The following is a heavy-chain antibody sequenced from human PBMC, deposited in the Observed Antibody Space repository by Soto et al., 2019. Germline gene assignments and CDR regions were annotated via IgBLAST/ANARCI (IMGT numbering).Heavy chain of an antibody. CDR1: GGSFSGYY. Sequence: QVQLQQWGAGLLKPSETLSLTCAVYGGSFSGYYWRWIRQPPGKGLAWIGEINHSGSTNYNPSLKSQVTVSVDTSKNLFYLKLSSVTAADTAVYYCARVSVDFWSGYYSLDYWGQGTLVTVSS. CDR3: ARVSVDFWSGYYSLDY. D-gene: IGHD3-3*01. J-gene: IGHJ4*02. CDR2: INHSGST. V-gene: IGHV4-34*01.